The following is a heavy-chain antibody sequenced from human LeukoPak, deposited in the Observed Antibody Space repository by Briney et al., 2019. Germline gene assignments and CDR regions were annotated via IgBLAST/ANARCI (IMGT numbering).Heavy chain of an antibody. CDR2: VFYSGST. V-gene: IGHV4-59*08. D-gene: IGHD6-19*01. CDR1: GGSISSYY. Sequence: SETLSLTCTVSGGSISSYYWSWIRQPPGKGLEWIGYVFYSGSTNYSPSLKSRVTISVDTSKNQFSLKVNSVTAADTAVYYCARSLRGGWSNWFDPWGQGTLVTVSS. J-gene: IGHJ5*02. CDR3: ARSLRGGWSNWFDP.